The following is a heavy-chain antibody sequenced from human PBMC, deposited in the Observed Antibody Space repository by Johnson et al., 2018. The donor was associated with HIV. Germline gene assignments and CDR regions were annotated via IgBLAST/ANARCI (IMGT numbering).Heavy chain of an antibody. D-gene: IGHD2/OR15-2a*01. CDR2: IYSGGST. V-gene: IGHV3-66*01. CDR3: ATPRIPTDRAFDI. J-gene: IGHJ3*02. CDR1: GFTFSNAW. Sequence: VQLVESGGGLVKPGGSLRLSCAASGFTFSNAWMNWVRQAPGKGLEWVSVIYSGGSTYYADSVKGRFTISRDNSKNTLYLQMNSLRAEDTAVYYCATPRIPTDRAFDIWGQGTMVTVSS.